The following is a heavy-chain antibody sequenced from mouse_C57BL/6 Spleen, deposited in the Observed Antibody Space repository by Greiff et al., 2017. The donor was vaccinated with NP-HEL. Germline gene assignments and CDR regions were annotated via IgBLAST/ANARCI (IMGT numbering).Heavy chain of an antibody. CDR1: GYTFTDSY. D-gene: IGHD1-1*01. J-gene: IGHJ3*01. V-gene: IGHV1-19*01. CDR3: ARGYYGSSSWFAY. CDR2: INPYNGGT. Sequence: EVQLQQSGPVLVKPGASVKMSCKASGYTFTDSYMNWVKQSHGKSLEWIGVINPYNGGTSYNQKFKGKATLTVDKSSSTAYMELNSLTSEDSAVYYCARGYYGSSSWFAYWGQGTLVTVSA.